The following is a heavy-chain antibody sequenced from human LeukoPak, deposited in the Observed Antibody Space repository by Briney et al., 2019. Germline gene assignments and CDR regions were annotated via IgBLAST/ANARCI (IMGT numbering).Heavy chain of an antibody. D-gene: IGHD6-6*01. Sequence: SETLSLTCTVSGYSVKSANYWGWIRQPPGKGLEWIGTIYQSESTSYNPSLKSRVTISVDTSKNQFSLKLSSVTAADTAVYYCAHSSSKYYMDVWGKGTTVTVSS. CDR1: GYSVKSANY. J-gene: IGHJ6*03. V-gene: IGHV4-38-2*02. CDR3: AHSSSKYYMDV. CDR2: IYQSEST.